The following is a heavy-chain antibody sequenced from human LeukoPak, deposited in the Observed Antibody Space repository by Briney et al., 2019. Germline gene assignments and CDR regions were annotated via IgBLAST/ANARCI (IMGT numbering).Heavy chain of an antibody. Sequence: SETLSLTCAVYGGSFSGYYWSWIRQPPGKGLEWIGEINHSGSTNYNPSLESRVTISVDTSKNQFSLKLSSVTAADTAVYYCAREAWGSDYWGQGTLVTVSS. J-gene: IGHJ4*02. CDR3: AREAWGSDY. CDR1: GGSFSGYY. D-gene: IGHD7-27*01. V-gene: IGHV4-34*01. CDR2: INHSGST.